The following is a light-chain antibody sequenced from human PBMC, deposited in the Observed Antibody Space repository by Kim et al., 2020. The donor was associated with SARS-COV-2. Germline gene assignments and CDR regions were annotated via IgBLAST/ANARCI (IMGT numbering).Light chain of an antibody. J-gene: IGLJ2*01. CDR2: EVS. CDR1: SSDVGGYNY. CDR3: SSYAGSNNLV. Sequence: GQSVPISCTGTSSDVGGYNYVSWYQQHQGKAPKLMIYEVSRRPSGVPDRFSGSKSGNTASLTVSGLQAEDEADYYCSSYAGSNNLVFGGGTQLTVL. V-gene: IGLV2-8*01.